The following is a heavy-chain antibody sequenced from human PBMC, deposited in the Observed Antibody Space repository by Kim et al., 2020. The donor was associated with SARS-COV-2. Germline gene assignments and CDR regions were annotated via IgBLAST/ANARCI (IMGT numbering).Heavy chain of an antibody. D-gene: IGHD6-13*01. Sequence: GGSLRLSCVASGFSFSYHAMHWVRQPPGKGLEWVAVISYDGTNEHYADSVKGRFTISRENSKNTLYVQMNSLRAEDTAVYYCARSYSSGWYGHFDYWGQG. CDR2: ISYDGTNE. CDR3: ARSYSSGWYGHFDY. V-gene: IGHV3-30*04. J-gene: IGHJ4*02. CDR1: GFSFSYHA.